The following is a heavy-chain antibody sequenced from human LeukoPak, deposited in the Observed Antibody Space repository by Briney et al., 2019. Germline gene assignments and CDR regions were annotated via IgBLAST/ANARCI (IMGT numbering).Heavy chain of an antibody. CDR2: IIPIFGTA. J-gene: IGHJ6*02. CDR1: GGTFSSYA. D-gene: IGHD2-2*01. V-gene: IGHV1-69*01. CDR3: AKWDIVVVPAATAPDYYYYGMDV. Sequence: GASVKVSCKASGGTFSSYAISWVRQAPGQGLEWMGGIIPIFGTANYAQKFQGRVTITADESTSTAYMELSSLRSEDTAVYYCAKWDIVVVPAATAPDYYYYGMDVWGQGTTVTVSS.